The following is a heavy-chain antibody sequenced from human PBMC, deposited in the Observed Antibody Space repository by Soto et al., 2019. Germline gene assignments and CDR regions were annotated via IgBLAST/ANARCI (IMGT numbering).Heavy chain of an antibody. J-gene: IGHJ6*02. CDR2: IFSNDEK. CDR1: GFSLSNARMG. D-gene: IGHD2-2*02. V-gene: IGHV2-26*01. CDR3: ARGVGYCSSTSCYNYYGMDV. Sequence: QVTLKESGPVLVKPTETLTLTCTVSGFSLSNARMGVSWFRQPPGRALEGLAHIFSNDEKSYSTSLKSRLTTSKDTSKSQVVLTMTNMDPVDTATYYCARGVGYCSSTSCYNYYGMDVWGQGTTVTVSS.